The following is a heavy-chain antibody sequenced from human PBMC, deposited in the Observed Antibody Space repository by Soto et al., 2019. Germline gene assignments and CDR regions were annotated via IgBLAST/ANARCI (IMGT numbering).Heavy chain of an antibody. CDR1: GGSFSGYY. CDR2: INHSGST. CDR3: ARDSEVGASGGLDV. J-gene: IGHJ6*02. Sequence: SSETLSLTCAVYGGSFSGYYWSWIRQPPGKGLEWIGEINHSGSTNYNPSLKSRVTISVDTSKNQFSLKLSSVTAADTAVYYCARDSEVGASGGLDVWGQGTTVTVSS. D-gene: IGHD1-26*01. V-gene: IGHV4-34*01.